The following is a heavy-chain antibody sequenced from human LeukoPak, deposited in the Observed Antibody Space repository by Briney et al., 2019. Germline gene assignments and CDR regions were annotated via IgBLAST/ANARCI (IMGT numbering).Heavy chain of an antibody. CDR3: AKDLRAARPADQFDY. Sequence: GGSLRLSCAASGFTFSSYGMHWVRQAPGKGLEWVAVIWYDGSNKYYADSVKGRFTISRDNSKNTLCLQMNSLRAEDTAVYYCAKDLRAARPADQFDYWGQGTLVTVSS. CDR2: IWYDGSNK. J-gene: IGHJ4*02. D-gene: IGHD6-6*01. CDR1: GFTFSSYG. V-gene: IGHV3-33*06.